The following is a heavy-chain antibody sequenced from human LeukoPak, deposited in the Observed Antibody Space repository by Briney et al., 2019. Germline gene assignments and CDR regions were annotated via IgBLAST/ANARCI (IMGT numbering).Heavy chain of an antibody. CDR2: IYSGGST. V-gene: IGHV3-53*01. CDR3: ARSDSYYSASGTVDY. D-gene: IGHD3-10*01. CDR1: GFTVSSNY. J-gene: IGHJ4*02. Sequence: PGGSLRLSCAASGFTVSSNYMSWVRQAPGKGLEWVSVIYSGGSTYYADSVKGRFTISRDNAKSTLYLQMNSLRVEDTAVYYCARSDSYYSASGTVDYWGQGTLVTVSS.